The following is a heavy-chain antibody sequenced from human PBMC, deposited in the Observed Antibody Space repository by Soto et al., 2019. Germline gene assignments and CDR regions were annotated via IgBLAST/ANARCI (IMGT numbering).Heavy chain of an antibody. CDR2: TTDDGGRT. CDR3: AKGGGFGTGAYYNVAY. D-gene: IGHD3-10*01. CDR1: GFSFSSYA. J-gene: IGHJ4*02. V-gene: IGHV3-23*01. Sequence: GGSLRLSCTASGFSFSSYAMTWVRQAPGKGLEWVSSTTDDGGRTFYADSVKGRSTISRDNSNNRLYLQMNSLRAEDTALYYCAKGGGFGTGAYYNVAYWGQGTLVTVSS.